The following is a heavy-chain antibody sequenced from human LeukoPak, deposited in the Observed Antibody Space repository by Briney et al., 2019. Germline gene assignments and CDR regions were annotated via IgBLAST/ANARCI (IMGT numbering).Heavy chain of an antibody. CDR3: ARHAYKFDY. Sequence: SXTLSLTCAVSRYSISSGYYWAWIRPPPGKGLEWIANIDPTGSIYYNASLKSRVTISIDTSKNQFSLKLSSLIAADTAIYYCARHAYKFDYWGQGTLVTISS. CDR1: RYSISSGYY. D-gene: IGHD1-14*01. J-gene: IGHJ4*02. CDR2: IDPTGSI. V-gene: IGHV4-38-2*01.